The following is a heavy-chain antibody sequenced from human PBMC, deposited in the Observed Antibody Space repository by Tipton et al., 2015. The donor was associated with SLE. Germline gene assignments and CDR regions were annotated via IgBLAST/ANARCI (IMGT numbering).Heavy chain of an antibody. CDR1: GGSISTYY. CDR2: IYHSGNT. CDR3: AELEGLSYGYSFDY. J-gene: IGHJ4*02. D-gene: IGHD5-18*01. V-gene: IGHV4-59*04. Sequence: LRLSCTVSGGSISTYYWNWIRQPPGKGLEWIGNIYHSGNTYYNPSLKSRVTISVDTSKNQFSLKLSSVTAADTAVYYCAELEGLSYGYSFDYWGQGILVTVSS.